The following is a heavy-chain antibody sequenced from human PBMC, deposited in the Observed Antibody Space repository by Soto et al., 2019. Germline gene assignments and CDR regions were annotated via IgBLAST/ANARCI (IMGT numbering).Heavy chain of an antibody. CDR2: MNPNSGNT. V-gene: IGHV1-8*01. J-gene: IGHJ6*02. Sequence: VASVKVSCKASGYTFTSYDINRVRQATGQGLEWMGWMNPNSGNTGYAQKFQGRVTMTRNTSISTAYMELSSLRSEDTAVYYCARGPEPAVSYYYYGMDVWGQGSKVTGYS. CDR3: ARGPEPAVSYYYYGMDV. CDR1: GYTFTSYD.